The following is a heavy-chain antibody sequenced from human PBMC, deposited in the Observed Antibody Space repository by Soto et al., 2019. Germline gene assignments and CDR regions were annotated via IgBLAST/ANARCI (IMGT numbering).Heavy chain of an antibody. CDR1: GYSISSGYY. J-gene: IGHJ4*02. Sequence: SETQSLTCAVSGYSISSGYYWGWIRQPPGKGLEWIGSIYHSGSTYYNPSLKSRVTISVDTSKNQFSLKLSSVTAADTAVYYCARDRDIVATSPFDYWGQGTLVTVSS. V-gene: IGHV4-38-2*02. CDR2: IYHSGST. CDR3: ARDRDIVATSPFDY. D-gene: IGHD5-12*01.